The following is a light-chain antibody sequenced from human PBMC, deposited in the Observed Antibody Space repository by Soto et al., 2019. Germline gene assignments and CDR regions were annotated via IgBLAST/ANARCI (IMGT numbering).Light chain of an antibody. CDR1: SSDVGGYNY. J-gene: IGLJ3*02. Sequence: QSALTQPASVSGSPGQSITISCTGTSSDVGGYNYVSWYQQHPGIAPKLIIYEVTNRPSGVSNRFSGSKSGNTASLTISGLQADDEAGYYCRSSTSRRTWVFGGGTKLTVL. V-gene: IGLV2-14*01. CDR3: RSSTSRRTWV. CDR2: EVT.